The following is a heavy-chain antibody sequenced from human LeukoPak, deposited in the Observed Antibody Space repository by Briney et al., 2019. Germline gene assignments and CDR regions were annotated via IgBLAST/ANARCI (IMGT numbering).Heavy chain of an antibody. D-gene: IGHD6-13*01. Sequence: GGSLRLSCAASGFTFSSSAMTWVRQAPGKGLEWVSSMSGSGVSTYYADSVKGRFTISRDNSKNTVYLQMNSLRAEDTAVYYCAKRDDSSSWTAFDIWGQGTMVTVSS. V-gene: IGHV3-23*01. J-gene: IGHJ3*02. CDR1: GFTFSSSA. CDR3: AKRDDSSSWTAFDI. CDR2: MSGSGVST.